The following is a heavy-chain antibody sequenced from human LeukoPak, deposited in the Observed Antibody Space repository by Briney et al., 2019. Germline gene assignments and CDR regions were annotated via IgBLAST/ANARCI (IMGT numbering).Heavy chain of an antibody. D-gene: IGHD6-13*01. Sequence: NSSETLSLTCTVSGGSISSYYWSWIRQPPGKGLEWIGYIYYSGSTNFNPSLKSRVTISVDTSKNQFSLKLSSVTAADTAVYYCASSRGYSSSLNWFDPWGQGTLVTVSS. CDR2: IYYSGST. CDR3: ASSRGYSSSLNWFDP. CDR1: GGSISSYY. J-gene: IGHJ5*02. V-gene: IGHV4-59*01.